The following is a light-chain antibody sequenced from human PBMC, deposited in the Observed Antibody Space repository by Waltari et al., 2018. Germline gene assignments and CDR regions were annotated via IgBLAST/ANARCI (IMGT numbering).Light chain of an antibody. J-gene: IGKJ4*01. Sequence: EIVMTQSPATLSVSRGGSATVSCRASLSIDDSLAWYQQKPGQPPRLLIHGASTRDTGIPVRFSGSGSGTDFTLTITGLQSEDFVVYFCQQYNQWPLTFGRGTKVEIK. V-gene: IGKV3-15*01. CDR3: QQYNQWPLT. CDR1: LSIDDS. CDR2: GAS.